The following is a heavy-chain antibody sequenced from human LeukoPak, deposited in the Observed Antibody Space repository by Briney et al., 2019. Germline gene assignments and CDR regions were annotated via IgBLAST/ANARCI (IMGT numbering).Heavy chain of an antibody. CDR3: ARAEAYYGAY. Sequence: GGSLRLSCSASGFTFSTYWMSWVRQAPGKGLEWVANMKRDGSEIYYVDSVKGRFTISRDNAKNSLFLQMNSLRAEDTAVYYCARAEAYYGAYWGQGTLVTVSS. CDR1: GFTFSTYW. V-gene: IGHV3-7*01. CDR2: MKRDGSEI. J-gene: IGHJ4*02.